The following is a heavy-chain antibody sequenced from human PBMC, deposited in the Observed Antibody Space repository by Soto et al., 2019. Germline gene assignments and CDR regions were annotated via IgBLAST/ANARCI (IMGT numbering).Heavy chain of an antibody. Sequence: ASVKVACKASGYPFTTYGISCVRQAPGQALEWLGGSSAYTDNTNYTQNLQGRVTMTTDTSTRTAYMELRSLRYEDTAVYYCARDLDGSGSYYTGYWGPGTLVTVSS. D-gene: IGHD3-10*01. J-gene: IGHJ1*01. CDR1: GYPFTTYG. CDR2: SSAYTDNT. CDR3: ARDLDGSGSYYTGY. V-gene: IGHV1-18*04.